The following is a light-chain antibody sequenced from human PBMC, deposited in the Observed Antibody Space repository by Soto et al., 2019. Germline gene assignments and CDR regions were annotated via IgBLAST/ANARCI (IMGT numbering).Light chain of an antibody. CDR3: QQSYSTL. Sequence: DIQMTQSPSSLSASVGDRVTITCRASQSISSYLNWYQQKPGKAPKLLIDAASSLQSGVPSRFSGSGSGTEFTLTISSLQPEDFANYYCQQSYSTLVGQVTKLEIK. CDR2: AAS. CDR1: QSISSY. V-gene: IGKV1-39*01. J-gene: IGKJ2*01.